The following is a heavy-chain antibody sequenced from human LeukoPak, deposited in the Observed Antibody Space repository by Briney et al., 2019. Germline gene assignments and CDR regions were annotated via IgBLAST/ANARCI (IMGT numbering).Heavy chain of an antibody. CDR1: GGSFSGYY. J-gene: IGHJ4*02. CDR3: AREGIAVAGTPKFFDY. V-gene: IGHV4-34*01. D-gene: IGHD6-19*01. CDR2: INHSGST. Sequence: SETLSLTCAVYGGSFSGYYWSWIRQPPGKGLEWIGEINHSGSTNYNPSLKSRVTISVDTSKNQFSLKLSSVTAADTAVYYCAREGIAVAGTPKFFDYWGQGTLVTVSS.